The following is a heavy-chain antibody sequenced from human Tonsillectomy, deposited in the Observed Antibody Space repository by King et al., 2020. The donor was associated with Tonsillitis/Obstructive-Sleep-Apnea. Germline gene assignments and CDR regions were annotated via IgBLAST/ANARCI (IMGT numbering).Heavy chain of an antibody. D-gene: IGHD2-2*01. Sequence: VQLVESGGGVVQPGRSLRLSCAASGFTFSSYGMHWVRQAPGKGLEWVAVIWYDGSNKYYADSVKGRFTISRDNSKNTLYLQMNSLRAGDTAVYYCARAPRGGYCSSTSCYRGFLDYWGQGTLVTVSS. CDR3: ARAPRGGYCSSTSCYRGFLDY. CDR2: IWYDGSNK. V-gene: IGHV3-33*01. J-gene: IGHJ4*02. CDR1: GFTFSSYG.